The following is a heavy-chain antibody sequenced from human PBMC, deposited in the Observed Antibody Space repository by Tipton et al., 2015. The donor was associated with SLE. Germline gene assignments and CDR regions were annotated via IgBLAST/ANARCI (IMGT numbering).Heavy chain of an antibody. CDR2: IYDSGRT. D-gene: IGHD1-26*01. CDR1: GFTVSTNY. J-gene: IGHJ4*02. V-gene: IGHV3-53*01. Sequence: SLRLSCAASGFTVSTNYLTWVRQIPGKGLEWVSLIYDSGRTFYADSVKGRFTISKDNSKNTLYLQMNSLRAEDTAVYFCARDWASGSPFDYWGQGTLVTVSS. CDR3: ARDWASGSPFDY.